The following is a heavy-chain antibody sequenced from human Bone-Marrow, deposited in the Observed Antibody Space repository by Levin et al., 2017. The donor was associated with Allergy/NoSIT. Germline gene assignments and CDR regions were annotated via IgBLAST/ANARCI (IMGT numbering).Heavy chain of an antibody. J-gene: IGHJ4*02. Sequence: LSLTCAGSGFNFSNHWMAWVRQVPGKGLEWVANIDQGGSGKYYVDSVKGRFTISRDNAKNSLYLEMNSLTAEDTAIYFCARDATVWRHWGQGTLVAVSS. V-gene: IGHV3-7*04. CDR1: GFNFSNHW. CDR3: ARDATVWRH. D-gene: IGHD1-1*01. CDR2: IDQGGSGK.